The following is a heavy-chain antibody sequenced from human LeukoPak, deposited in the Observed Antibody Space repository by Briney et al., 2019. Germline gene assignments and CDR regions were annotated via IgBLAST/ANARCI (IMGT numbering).Heavy chain of an antibody. CDR3: ARAYYCSGGSCYSGGFDP. Sequence: SETLSLTCTVSGGSITSYYWSWIRQPPGKGLEWIGYIYYSGSTNYNPSLKSRVTISVDTSKNQFSLKLSSVTAADTAVYYCARAYYCSGGSCYSGGFDPWGQGTLVTVSS. V-gene: IGHV4-59*08. J-gene: IGHJ5*02. D-gene: IGHD2-15*01. CDR2: IYYSGST. CDR1: GGSITSYY.